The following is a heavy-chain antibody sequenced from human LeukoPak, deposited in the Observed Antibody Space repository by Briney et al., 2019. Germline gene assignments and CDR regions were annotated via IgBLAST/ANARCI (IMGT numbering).Heavy chain of an antibody. V-gene: IGHV4-38-2*01. CDR3: ARHRGRGGYSSGWSFDY. J-gene: IGHJ4*02. D-gene: IGHD6-19*01. CDR1: GYSISSGFY. CDR2: MFHSGST. Sequence: SETLSLTCAVSGYSISSGFYWGWIRQTPGKGLEWIASMFHSGSTYYNPSLKTRVAVSVDTSKNQFSLKLSSVTAADTAVYYCARHRGRGGYSSGWSFDYWGQGTLVTVSS.